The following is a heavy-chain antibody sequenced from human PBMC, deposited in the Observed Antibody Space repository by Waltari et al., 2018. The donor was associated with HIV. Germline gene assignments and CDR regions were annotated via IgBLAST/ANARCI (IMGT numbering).Heavy chain of an antibody. D-gene: IGHD4-17*01. CDR3: AKSYGDYFDY. Sequence: EVRLVESGGGLIQPGGSLRLSCAASGFTVSSKYMTWVRQDLGKGLEWVSVIYSGGETYYGDSVKGRFTISRDTSNNTLHLQMNSLRAEDTAIYYCAKSYGDYFDYWGQGTLVTVSS. J-gene: IGHJ4*02. CDR1: GFTVSSKY. V-gene: IGHV3-53*01. CDR2: IYSGGET.